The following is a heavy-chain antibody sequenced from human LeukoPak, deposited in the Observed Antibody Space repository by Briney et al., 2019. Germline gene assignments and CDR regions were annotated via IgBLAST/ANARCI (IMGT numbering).Heavy chain of an antibody. V-gene: IGHV4-59*11. Sequence: SETLSLTCTVSGGSISSHYWSRIRQPPGKGLEWIAYLFDSVNTKDNPSLQSRLTLSADTSKNQFSLRLSSVTAADTAVYYCATIKRGSIFGYFDFWGQGIKVTVSS. CDR2: LFDSVNT. J-gene: IGHJ4*02. CDR1: GGSISSHY. D-gene: IGHD5-18*01. CDR3: ATIKRGSIFGYFDF.